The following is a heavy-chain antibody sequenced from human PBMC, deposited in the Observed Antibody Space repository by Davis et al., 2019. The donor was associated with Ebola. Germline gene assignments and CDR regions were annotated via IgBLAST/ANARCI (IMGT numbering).Heavy chain of an antibody. CDR3: ASSPTYYDILTGYYARHPIDY. J-gene: IGHJ4*02. CDR2: IYPGDSDT. Sequence: PGGSLRLSCKGSGYSFTTYWIGWVRQMPGECLEWMGIIYPGDSDTRYSPSFQGQVTISADKSISTAYLQWSSLKASDTAMYYCASSPTYYDILTGYYARHPIDYWGQGTLVTVSS. CDR1: GYSFTTYW. D-gene: IGHD3-9*01. V-gene: IGHV5-51*01.